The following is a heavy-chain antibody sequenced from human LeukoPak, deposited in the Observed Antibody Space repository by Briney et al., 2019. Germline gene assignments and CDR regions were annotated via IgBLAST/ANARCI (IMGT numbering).Heavy chain of an antibody. J-gene: IGHJ6*02. Sequence: GGSLRLSCAASGFTFSTYWMHWVRQAPGKGLEWVSVIYSGGSTYYADSVKGRFTISRDNSKNTLYLQMNSLRAEDTAVYYCARGGFGEPMDVWGQGTTVTVSS. V-gene: IGHV3-53*01. CDR2: IYSGGST. CDR3: ARGGFGEPMDV. D-gene: IGHD3-10*01. CDR1: GFTFSTYW.